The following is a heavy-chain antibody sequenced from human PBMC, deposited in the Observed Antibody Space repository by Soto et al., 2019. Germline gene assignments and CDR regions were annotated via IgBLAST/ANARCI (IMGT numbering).Heavy chain of an antibody. CDR2: MNPKNGNT. Sequence: QVQLVQSGAEVKKPGASVKVSCKASGDTFTSYDINWVRQATGQGLEWMGWMNPKNGNTGYAQKFQGRATMTRNTSITTAYMELSSLRSEDTAIYYCAKAGWLGWFDPWGQGTLVTVSS. D-gene: IGHD1-1*01. CDR1: GDTFTSYD. CDR3: AKAGWLGWFDP. J-gene: IGHJ5*02. V-gene: IGHV1-8*01.